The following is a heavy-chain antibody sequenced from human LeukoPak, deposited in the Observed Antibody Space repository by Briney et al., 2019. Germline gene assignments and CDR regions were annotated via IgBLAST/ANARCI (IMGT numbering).Heavy chain of an antibody. Sequence: ASVTVSCKASGYTFTSYDINWVRQVTGQGLEWMGWMNPNSGNTGYAQKFQGRVTMTSNTSISTAYMELSSLRSEDTAVYYCARRYYYGSGSYYPNDYWGQGTLVTVSS. CDR2: MNPNSGNT. CDR3: ARRYYYGSGSYYPNDY. V-gene: IGHV1-8*01. J-gene: IGHJ4*02. D-gene: IGHD3-10*01. CDR1: GYTFTSYD.